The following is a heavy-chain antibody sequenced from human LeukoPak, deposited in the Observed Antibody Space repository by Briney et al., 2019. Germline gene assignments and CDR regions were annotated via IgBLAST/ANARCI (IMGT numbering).Heavy chain of an antibody. Sequence: PSETLSLTCSVSGDSISSFYWSWIRQPPGKGLEWIGFAYYNGDTKQNPSLKGRAILSVDTSKSQFSLKLTSVTAADTAVYYCAGFKSGPAFEYWGQGTLVTVSS. CDR1: GDSISSFY. J-gene: IGHJ4*02. CDR2: AYYNGDT. V-gene: IGHV4-59*01. CDR3: AGFKSGPAFEY.